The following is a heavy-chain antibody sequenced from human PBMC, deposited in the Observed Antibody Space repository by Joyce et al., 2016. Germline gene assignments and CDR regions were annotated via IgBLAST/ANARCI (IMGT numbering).Heavy chain of an antibody. CDR2: ISVSGKST. V-gene: IGHV3-23*01. D-gene: IGHD3-10*01. CDR3: AKRNVISVFQVYYYYMDV. J-gene: IGHJ6*03. CDR1: GFNFTNYV. Sequence: EVQLLESGGGLVQPGGSLRLSCAASGFNFTNYVMNWVRQAPGKGLEWVSAISVSGKSTYYADSVKGRISISRDNSKNTLYLQMNSLRAEDTAVYYCAKRNVISVFQVYYYYMDVWGKGTTVTVSS.